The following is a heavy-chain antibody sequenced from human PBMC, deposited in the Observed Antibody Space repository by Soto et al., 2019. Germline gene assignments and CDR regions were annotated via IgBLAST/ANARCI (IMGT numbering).Heavy chain of an antibody. CDR3: ARESGDWPLNWLDP. CDR2: ITSDGKSK. D-gene: IGHD2-21*02. Sequence: GGSLRLSCAASGFNFSNHWMHWVRQRPAEGLVWVSRITSDGKSKAYAESVKGRFAISRDNAKNTLYLQMNGLTAEDTAVYYCARESGDWPLNWLDPWGQGTLVAVSS. V-gene: IGHV3-74*01. J-gene: IGHJ5*02. CDR1: GFNFSNHW.